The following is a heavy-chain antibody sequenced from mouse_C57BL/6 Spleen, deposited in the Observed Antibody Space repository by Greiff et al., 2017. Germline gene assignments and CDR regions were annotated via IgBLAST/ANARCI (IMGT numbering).Heavy chain of an antibody. CDR1: GFTFSDYY. D-gene: IGHD4-1*01. CDR3: ARSHLTGAFDY. CDR2: INYDGSST. V-gene: IGHV5-16*01. J-gene: IGHJ2*01. Sequence: VESEGGLVQPGSSMKLSCTASGFTFSDYYMAWVRQVPEKGLEWVANINYDGSSTYYLDSLKSRFIISRDNAKNILYLQMSSLKSEDTATYYCARSHLTGAFDYWGEGTTHTVSS.